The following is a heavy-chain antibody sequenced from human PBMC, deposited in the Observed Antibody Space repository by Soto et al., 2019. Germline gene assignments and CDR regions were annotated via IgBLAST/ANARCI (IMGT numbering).Heavy chain of an antibody. D-gene: IGHD6-13*01. CDR2: IYYSGST. CDR1: GGSISSGGYY. Sequence: SETLSLTCTVSGGSISSGGYYWSWIRQHPGKGLEWIGYIYYSGSTYYNPSLKSRVTISVDTSKNQFSLKLSSVTAADTAVYYCARVPGRPLVLRHRSLVWFDPWGQETLVTVS. CDR3: ARVPGRPLVLRHRSLVWFDP. J-gene: IGHJ5*02. V-gene: IGHV4-31*03.